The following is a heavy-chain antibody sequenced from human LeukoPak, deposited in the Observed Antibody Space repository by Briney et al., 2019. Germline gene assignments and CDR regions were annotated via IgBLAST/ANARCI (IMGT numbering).Heavy chain of an antibody. D-gene: IGHD4-11*01. J-gene: IGHJ6*03. Sequence: GGSLRLSCAASGFTFSSYGMHWVRQAPGKGLEWVAFIRYDGSNKYYADSVKGRFTISRDNSKNTLYLQMNSLRAEDTAVYYCAKDLIATVTTYYYYYMDVWGKGTTVTVSS. CDR1: GFTFSSYG. V-gene: IGHV3-30*02. CDR2: IRYDGSNK. CDR3: AKDLIATVTTYYYYYMDV.